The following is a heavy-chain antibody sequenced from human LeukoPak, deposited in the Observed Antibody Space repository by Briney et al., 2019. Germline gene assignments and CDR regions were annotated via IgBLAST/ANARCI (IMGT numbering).Heavy chain of an antibody. CDR3: ARDGGSSWYGSDY. Sequence: GSLRLSCAASGFTFSSYAMSWVRQAPGKGLEWIGYIYYSGSTNYNPSLKSRVTMSVDTSKNQFSLKLSSVTAADTAVYYCARDGGSSWYGSDYWGQGTLVTVSS. D-gene: IGHD6-13*01. CDR2: IYYSGST. V-gene: IGHV4-59*12. CDR1: GFTFSSYA. J-gene: IGHJ4*02.